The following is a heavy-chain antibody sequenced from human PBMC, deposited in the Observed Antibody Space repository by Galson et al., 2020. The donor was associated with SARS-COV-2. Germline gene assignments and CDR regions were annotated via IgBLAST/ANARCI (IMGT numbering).Heavy chain of an antibody. CDR1: GFAFNYYT. CDR3: VNGGPQGGFLCPY. V-gene: IGHV3-64D*06. D-gene: IGHD3-16*01. CDR2: INNNGGST. J-gene: IGHJ4*02. Sequence: GESLKISCSASGFAFNYYTMHWVRQAPEKGLEHVSTINNNGGSTYYADSVKGRFTISRDNSKKMLYLQMSSLKTEDTAVYYCVNGGPQGGFLCPYWGQGTLVTVSS.